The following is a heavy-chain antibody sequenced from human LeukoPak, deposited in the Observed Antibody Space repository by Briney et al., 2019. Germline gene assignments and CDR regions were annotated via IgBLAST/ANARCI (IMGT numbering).Heavy chain of an antibody. Sequence: TGTLSRTCAVSGGSISSSNWWSWVRQPPGKGLEWIGEIYHSGSTNYNPSLKSRVTISVDKSKNQFSLKLSSVTAADTAVYYCARCISSGWAFDYWGQGTLVTVSS. CDR2: IYHSGST. D-gene: IGHD6-19*01. CDR1: GGSISSSNW. V-gene: IGHV4-4*02. CDR3: ARCISSGWAFDY. J-gene: IGHJ4*02.